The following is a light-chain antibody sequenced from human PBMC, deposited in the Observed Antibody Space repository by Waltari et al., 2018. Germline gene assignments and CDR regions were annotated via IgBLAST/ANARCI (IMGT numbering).Light chain of an antibody. CDR1: QSVSSY. V-gene: IGKV3-11*01. Sequence: ELVLTQSPATLSLSPGERATLPCRASQSVSSYLAWYQQKPGQAPRLLIYDASNRATGIPARFSGSGSGTDFTLTISSLEPEDFAVYYCQQRSNWPQLTFGGGTKVEIK. CDR2: DAS. J-gene: IGKJ4*01. CDR3: QQRSNWPQLT.